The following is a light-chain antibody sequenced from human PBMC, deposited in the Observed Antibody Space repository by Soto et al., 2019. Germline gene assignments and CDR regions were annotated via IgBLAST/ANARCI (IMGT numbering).Light chain of an antibody. J-gene: IGKJ1*01. CDR3: QQYNSFTWT. CDR1: RNIRTA. Sequence: IGMTQSPSSLSAPVGDRVAITCRARRNIRTALSWYQHTPGQAPKVLICVASSLQSGVPSRFSGSGYGTDFTLTTSSLQPDDFATYYCQQYNSFTWTFGQWTKV. CDR2: VAS. V-gene: IGKV1-6*01.